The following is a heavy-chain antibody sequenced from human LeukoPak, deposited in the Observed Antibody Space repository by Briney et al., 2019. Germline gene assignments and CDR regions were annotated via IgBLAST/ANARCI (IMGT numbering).Heavy chain of an antibody. CDR2: IRSKANSYAT. CDR3: ARPVGYSYGTDAFDI. J-gene: IGHJ3*02. V-gene: IGHV3-73*01. D-gene: IGHD5-18*01. CDR1: GFTFSGSA. Sequence: GGSLRLSCAASGFTFSGSAMHWVRQASGKGLEWVGRIRSKANSYATAYAASVKGRFTISRDDSKNTAYLQMNSLRAEDTAVYYCARPVGYSYGTDAFDIWGQGTMVTVSS.